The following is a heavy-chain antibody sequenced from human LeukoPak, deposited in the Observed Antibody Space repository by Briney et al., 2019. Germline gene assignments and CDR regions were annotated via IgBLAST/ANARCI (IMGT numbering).Heavy chain of an antibody. Sequence: SETLSLTCAVYGRSFSGYYWSWIRQPPGKGLELIGEINHSGSTNYNPSLKSRVTISVDTSKIQFSLKLSSVTAADTAVYYCARGRAFDYWGQGTLVTVSS. CDR3: ARGRAFDY. CDR1: GRSFSGYY. J-gene: IGHJ4*02. V-gene: IGHV4-34*01. CDR2: INHSGST.